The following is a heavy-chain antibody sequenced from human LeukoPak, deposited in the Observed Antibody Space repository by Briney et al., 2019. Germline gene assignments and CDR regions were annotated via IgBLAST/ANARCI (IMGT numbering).Heavy chain of an antibody. D-gene: IGHD4-17*01. J-gene: IGHJ4*02. CDR3: ASSFYGDYWW. V-gene: IGHV3-20*04. CDR2: IKWNGGST. CDR1: GFIFEHYG. Sequence: GGSLRLSCVASGFIFEHYGMTWVRQAPGKGLEWVSGIKWNGGSTGYADSVKGRFTISRDNAKNSLYLQMNSLRGEDTAVYYCASSFYGDYWWWGQGTLVTVSS.